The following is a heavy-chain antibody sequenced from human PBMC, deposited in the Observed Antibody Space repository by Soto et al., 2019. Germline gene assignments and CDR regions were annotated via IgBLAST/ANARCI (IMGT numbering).Heavy chain of an antibody. CDR3: ARGTAGPRGWFDP. Sequence: GGSLRLSCAASGFTFSSYAMHWVRQAPGKGLEWVAVISYDGSNKYYADSEKGRFTISRDNSKNTLYLQMNSLRAEDTAVYYCARGTAGPRGWFDPWGQGTLVTVSS. V-gene: IGHV3-30-3*01. CDR1: GFTFSSYA. CDR2: ISYDGSNK. D-gene: IGHD6-13*01. J-gene: IGHJ5*02.